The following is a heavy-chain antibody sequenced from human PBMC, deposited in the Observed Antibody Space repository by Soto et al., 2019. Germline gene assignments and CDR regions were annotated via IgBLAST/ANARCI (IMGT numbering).Heavy chain of an antibody. CDR1: GFTFSAYA. J-gene: IGHJ6*02. D-gene: IGHD3-3*01. CDR2: MSGVGDGT. V-gene: IGHV3-23*01. CDR3: AKIGDFWSWGMDA. Sequence: GGSLRLSCAASGFTFSAYAMTWVRQAPGQGLEWVSLMSGVGDGTYYTDSVKGRFFISRDNTKKTLNLQMTGLRGEETAVYFCAKIGDFWSWGMDAWGQGTTVTVSS.